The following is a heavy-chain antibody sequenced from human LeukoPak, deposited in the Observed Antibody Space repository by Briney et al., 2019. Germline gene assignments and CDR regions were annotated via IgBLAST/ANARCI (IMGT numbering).Heavy chain of an antibody. CDR1: GNTFTNDG. Sequence: GALVKVSCKDPGNTFTNDGITWVRKAPGQGLEWVGWISGYDGTTNYAQRLQGRVAMTTDTSTSTAYMELRSLKSDDTAVYYCARNSRQGYFDYWGQGTLVTVSS. J-gene: IGHJ4*02. D-gene: IGHD4-23*01. CDR3: ARNSRQGYFDY. V-gene: IGHV1-18*01. CDR2: ISGYDGTT.